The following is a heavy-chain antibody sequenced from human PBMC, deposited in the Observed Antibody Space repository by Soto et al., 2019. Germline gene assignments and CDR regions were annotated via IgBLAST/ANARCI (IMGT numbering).Heavy chain of an antibody. CDR3: ARDRGSDSDAVDI. V-gene: IGHV3-33*08. CDR1: GFSFSDYG. CDR2: IYYDGSNE. D-gene: IGHD1-26*01. Sequence: QVQLVESGGGVVQPGRSLRLSCAASGFSFSDYGMHWVRQAPGKGLEWVALIYYDGSNEHYADSVQGRFTICRDNSKNSLYLQMNSLRAEDTSVYYCARDRGSDSDAVDIWGQGTVVAVSS. J-gene: IGHJ3*02.